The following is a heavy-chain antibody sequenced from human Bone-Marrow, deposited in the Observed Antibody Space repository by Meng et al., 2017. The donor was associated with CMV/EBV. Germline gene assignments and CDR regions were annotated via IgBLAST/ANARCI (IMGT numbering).Heavy chain of an antibody. V-gene: IGHV4-38-2*02. Sequence: SETLSLTCTVSGYSISSGYYWGWIRQPPGKGLEWIGSIYHSGSTYYNPSLKSRVTISVDTSKNQFSLKLNSVTAADTAVYYCAKEIQIGADYWGQGTLVTVSS. D-gene: IGHD2/OR15-2a*01. CDR1: GYSISSGYY. CDR3: AKEIQIGADY. J-gene: IGHJ4*02. CDR2: IYHSGST.